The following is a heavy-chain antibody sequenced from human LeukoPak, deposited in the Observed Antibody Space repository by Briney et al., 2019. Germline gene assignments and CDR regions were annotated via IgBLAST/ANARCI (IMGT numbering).Heavy chain of an antibody. CDR1: GFTFSRYA. J-gene: IGHJ6*03. D-gene: IGHD6-19*01. CDR3: ASSSGYYYYYYMDV. CDR2: ISGSGGST. Sequence: GGSLRLSCAASGFTFSRYAMSWVRQAPGKGLEWVPAISGSGGSTYYADSVKGRFTISRDNSKNTLYLQMNSLRAEDTAVYYCASSSGYYYYYYMDVWGKGTTITVSS. V-gene: IGHV3-23*01.